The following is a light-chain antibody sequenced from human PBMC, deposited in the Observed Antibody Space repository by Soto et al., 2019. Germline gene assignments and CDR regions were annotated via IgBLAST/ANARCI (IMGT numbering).Light chain of an antibody. CDR3: QSYDADILI. CDR1: SGNIVSNY. J-gene: IGLJ2*01. V-gene: IGLV6-57*01. CDR2: EDD. Sequence: NFLLTQPHSVSASPGKTVTISCTRSSGNIVSNYVQWYQQRPGSSPTTVIYEDDDRPPGVPDRFSGSIDTSSNSASLTISGLKTEDEADYYCQSYDADILIFGGGTKLTVL.